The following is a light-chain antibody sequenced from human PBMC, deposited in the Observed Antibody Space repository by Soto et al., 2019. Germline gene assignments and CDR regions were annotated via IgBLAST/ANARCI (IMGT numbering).Light chain of an antibody. CDR3: QSYDSSLSGVV. Sequence: QSVLTQPTSVSGATGERVTISCTGSSSNIGAGYDVHWYQQLPGTAPKLLIYGNSNRPSGVPDRFSSSKSGTSASLAITGLQAEDEADYYCQSYDSSLSGVVFGGGTKLTV. V-gene: IGLV1-40*01. J-gene: IGLJ2*01. CDR2: GNS. CDR1: SSNIGAGYD.